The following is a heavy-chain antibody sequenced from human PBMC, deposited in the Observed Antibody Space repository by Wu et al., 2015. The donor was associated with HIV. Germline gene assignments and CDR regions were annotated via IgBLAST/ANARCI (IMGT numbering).Heavy chain of an antibody. V-gene: IGHV1-69*15. CDR2: IIPISGTT. D-gene: IGHD3-16*01. CDR1: RDTFTYFA. CDR3: ARDGGDH. J-gene: IGHJ4*01. Sequence: QVQLVQSGAEVKKFGSSVKVSCKASRDTFTYFAINWVRQAPGQGLEWMGRIIPISGTTIYAQKFQGRVTITADETTNTAYMILSSLESGDTATYFCARDGGDHWGQGTLITVSS.